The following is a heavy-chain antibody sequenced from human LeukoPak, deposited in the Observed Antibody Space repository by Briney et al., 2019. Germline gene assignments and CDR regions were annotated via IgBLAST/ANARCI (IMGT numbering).Heavy chain of an antibody. V-gene: IGHV4-31*03. CDR3: ARDRGDSSGYSYWYFDL. CDR1: GGSISSGGYY. D-gene: IGHD3-22*01. J-gene: IGHJ2*01. CDR2: IYYSGST. Sequence: SETLSLTCTVSGGSISSGGYYWSWIRQRPGKGLEWIGYIYYSGSTYYNPSLKSRVTISVDTSKNQFSLKLSSVTAADTAVYYCARDRGDSSGYSYWYFDLWGRGTLVTVSS.